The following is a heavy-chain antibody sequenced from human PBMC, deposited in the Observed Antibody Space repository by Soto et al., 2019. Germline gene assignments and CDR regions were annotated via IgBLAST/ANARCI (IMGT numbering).Heavy chain of an antibody. J-gene: IGHJ4*02. CDR3: ASVAGRVKWPDY. CDR2: ISGSGGST. V-gene: IGHV3-23*01. CDR1: GFTFSSYA. Sequence: GGSLRLSCAASGFTFSSYAMSWVRQAPGKGLEWVSAISGSGGSTYYADSVKGRFTISRDNSKNTLYLQMNSRRAEDTAVYYCASVAGRVKWPDYWGQGTLVTVSS. D-gene: IGHD6-19*01.